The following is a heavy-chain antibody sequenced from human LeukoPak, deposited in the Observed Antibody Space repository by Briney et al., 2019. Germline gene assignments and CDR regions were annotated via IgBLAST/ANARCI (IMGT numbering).Heavy chain of an antibody. D-gene: IGHD3-22*01. Sequence: SETLSLTCTVSGGSISSYYWSWIRQPPGGGREWIGYIYYIGSTDYNPSLKTRVTISVDTSRNQFSLKLSSVTAADTAVYYCARRTSGYYPESPYYSYYYMDVWGKGTTVTVSS. CDR1: GGSISSYY. V-gene: IGHV4-59*01. J-gene: IGHJ6*03. CDR2: IYYIGST. CDR3: ARRTSGYYPESPYYSYYYMDV.